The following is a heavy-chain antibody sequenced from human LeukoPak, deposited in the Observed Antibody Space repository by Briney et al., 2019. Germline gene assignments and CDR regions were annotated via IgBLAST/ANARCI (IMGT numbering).Heavy chain of an antibody. Sequence: PGGSLRLSCAASGFTFSSYSMNWVRQAPGKGLEWVSSISSSSSYIYYADSVKGRFTISRDNAKNSLYLQMNSLRAEDTAVYYCARGRYCSGGSCYGDYNWFDPWGQGTLVTVSS. J-gene: IGHJ5*02. V-gene: IGHV3-21*01. CDR1: GFTFSSYS. CDR2: ISSSSSYI. D-gene: IGHD2-15*01. CDR3: ARGRYCSGGSCYGDYNWFDP.